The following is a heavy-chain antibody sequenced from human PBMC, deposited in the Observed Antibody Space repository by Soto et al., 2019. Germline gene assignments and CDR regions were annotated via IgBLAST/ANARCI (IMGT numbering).Heavy chain of an antibody. Sequence: PSGCMEIDCAASGVTVKNFAMHGGCKAPGKGLEWVAFISYDGTDKYHADSVRGRFTVYRDNSKSTLFLQMNSLKFEDTAVYVCANEVDVAFTSLNYGMDVWGQGTTVTVYS. CDR2: ISYDGTDK. CDR3: ANEVDVAFTSLNYGMDV. D-gene: IGHD3-16*01. J-gene: IGHJ6*02. V-gene: IGHV3-30*14. CDR1: GVTVKNFA.